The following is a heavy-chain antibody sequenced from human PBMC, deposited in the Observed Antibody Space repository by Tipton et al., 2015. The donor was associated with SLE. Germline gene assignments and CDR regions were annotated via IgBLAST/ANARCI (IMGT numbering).Heavy chain of an antibody. CDR2: ISYDGSNK. V-gene: IGHV3-30*03. J-gene: IGHJ4*02. CDR3: ARETGGGYNFDY. Sequence: LSLTCAASGFKFSDYWMTWVRQAPGKGLEWVAVISYDGSNKYYADSVKGRFTISRDNSKNTLYLQMNSLRAEDTAVYYCARETGGGYNFDYWGQGTLVTVSS. D-gene: IGHD5-24*01. CDR1: GFKFSDYW.